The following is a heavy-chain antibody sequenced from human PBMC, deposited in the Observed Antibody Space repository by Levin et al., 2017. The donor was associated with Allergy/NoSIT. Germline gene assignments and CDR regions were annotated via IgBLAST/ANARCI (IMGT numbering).Heavy chain of an antibody. CDR1: GFTFSSYS. V-gene: IGHV3-48*01. CDR3: ARDWAKYTVKYAFDI. D-gene: IGHD4-11*01. J-gene: IGHJ3*02. Sequence: PGGSLRLSCAASGFTFSSYSMNWVRQAPGKGLEWVSYISSSSSTIYYADSVKGRFTISRDNAKNSLYLQMNSLRAEDTAVYYCARDWAKYTVKYAFDIWGQGTMVTVSS. CDR2: ISSSSSTI.